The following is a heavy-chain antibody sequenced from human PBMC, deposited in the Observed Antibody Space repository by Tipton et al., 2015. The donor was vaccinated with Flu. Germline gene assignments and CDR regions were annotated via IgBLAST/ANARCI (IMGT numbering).Heavy chain of an antibody. D-gene: IGHD7-27*01. Sequence: TLSLTCTVSGGSISSSSYYWGWIRQPPGKGLEWIGSIYYSGSTYYNPSLKSRVTISVDTSKNQFSLKLSSVTAADTAVYYCASKVANWGVWEPLDYWGHGTLVTVSS. V-gene: IGHV4-39*07. J-gene: IGHJ4*01. CDR2: IYYSGST. CDR1: GGSISSSSYY. CDR3: ASKVANWGVWEPLDY.